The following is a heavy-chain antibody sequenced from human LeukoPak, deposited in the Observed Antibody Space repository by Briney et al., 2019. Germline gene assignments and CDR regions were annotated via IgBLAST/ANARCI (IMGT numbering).Heavy chain of an antibody. D-gene: IGHD2-2*02. V-gene: IGHV5-51*01. Sequence: GESLQISCKGSGYSFTSYWIGWVRQVPGKGLEWMGIIYPGDSDTRYSPSFQGQVTISADKSISTAYLQWSSLKASDTAMYYCARRYCSSTSCYSGRGTWFDPWGQGTLVTVSS. CDR3: ARRYCSSTSCYSGRGTWFDP. J-gene: IGHJ5*02. CDR1: GYSFTSYW. CDR2: IYPGDSDT.